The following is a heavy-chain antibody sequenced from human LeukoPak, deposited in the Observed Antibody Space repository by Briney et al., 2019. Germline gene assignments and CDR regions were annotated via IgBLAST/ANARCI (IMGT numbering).Heavy chain of an antibody. CDR1: GGSFSGYY. V-gene: IGHV4-34*01. Sequence: SETLSLTCAVYGGSFSGYYWSWIRQPPGKGLEWIGEINHSGSTNYNPSLKSRVTISVDTSKNQFSLKLGSVTAADTAVYYCAKGATYDAFDIWGQGTMVTVSS. J-gene: IGHJ3*02. CDR3: AKGATYDAFDI. D-gene: IGHD1-26*01. CDR2: INHSGST.